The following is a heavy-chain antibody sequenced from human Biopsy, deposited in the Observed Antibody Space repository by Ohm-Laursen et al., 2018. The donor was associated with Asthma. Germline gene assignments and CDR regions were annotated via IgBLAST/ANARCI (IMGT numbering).Heavy chain of an antibody. Sequence: ASVKVSCKISGYSLTDLSMHWVRQAPGQGLEWMGGQDHEEGGTVNARRFQGRVTMTEDTSTDTAYMELSSLSSDDTAVYYCASDFPKDYVRYNFQFWGQGTLVTASS. J-gene: IGHJ4*02. CDR1: GYSLTDLS. CDR3: ASDFPKDYVRYNFQF. V-gene: IGHV1-24*01. CDR2: QDHEEGGT. D-gene: IGHD4-17*01.